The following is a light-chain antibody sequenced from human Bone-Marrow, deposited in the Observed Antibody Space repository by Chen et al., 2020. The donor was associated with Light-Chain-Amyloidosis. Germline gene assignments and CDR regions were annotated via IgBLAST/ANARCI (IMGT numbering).Light chain of an antibody. CDR2: EVS. V-gene: IGLV2-14*01. CDR1: SSDVGSYNY. Sequence: QSALTQPASVSGSPGQSIAISCTGTSSDVGSYNYVSWYQQHPGIAPKLMLYEVSNRPSGVSNRFSGSKSGNTASLTISGLQAEDEADYYCSSYTSSSTSWVFGGGTKLTVL. CDR3: SSYTSSSTSWV. J-gene: IGLJ3*02.